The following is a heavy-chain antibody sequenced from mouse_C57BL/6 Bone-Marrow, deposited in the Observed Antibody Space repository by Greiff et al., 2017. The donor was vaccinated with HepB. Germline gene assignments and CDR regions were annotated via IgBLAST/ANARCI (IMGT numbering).Heavy chain of an antibody. D-gene: IGHD4-1*01. CDR2: IWSDGST. CDR1: GFSLTSYG. Sequence: VQLQESGPGLVAPSQSLSITCTVSGFSLTSYGVHWVRQPPGKGLEWLVVIWSDGSTTYNSALKSRLSISKDNSKSQVFLKMNSLQTDDTAIYYCARHANWGYAMDYWGQGTSVTVSS. V-gene: IGHV2-6-1*01. J-gene: IGHJ4*01. CDR3: ARHANWGYAMDY.